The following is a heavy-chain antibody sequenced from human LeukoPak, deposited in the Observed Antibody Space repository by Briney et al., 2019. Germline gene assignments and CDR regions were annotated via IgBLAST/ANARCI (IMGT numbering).Heavy chain of an antibody. CDR1: GFTFSSYE. CDR2: ISSSGSTI. D-gene: IGHD3-10*01. Sequence: GGSLRLSCAASGFTFSSYEMNWVRQAPGKGLEWVSYISSSGSTIYYADSVKGRFTISRDNAKNSLYLQMNSLRAEDTAVYYCARGLDDYYGLGSYYNVGNWFDPWGQGTLVTVSS. CDR3: ARGLDDYYGLGSYYNVGNWFDP. J-gene: IGHJ5*02. V-gene: IGHV3-48*03.